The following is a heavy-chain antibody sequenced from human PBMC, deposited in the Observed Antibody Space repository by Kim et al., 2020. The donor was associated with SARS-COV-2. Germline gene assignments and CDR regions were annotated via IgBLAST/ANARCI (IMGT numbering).Heavy chain of an antibody. CDR1: GFTFGRFS. CDR2: ISTSGHIT. Sequence: GGSVRLSCSASGFTFGRFSMFWVRQAPGKRPEFVSEISTSGHITNYAASVRGRFTVSRDNSKDTQYLRMNNLRPDDTGIYYCAKGSDAWGQGALVTVSS. D-gene: IGHD6-6*01. CDR3: AKGSDA. V-gene: IGHV3-64*04. J-gene: IGHJ5*02.